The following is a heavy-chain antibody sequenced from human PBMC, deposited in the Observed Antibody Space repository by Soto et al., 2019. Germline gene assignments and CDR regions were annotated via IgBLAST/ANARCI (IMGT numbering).Heavy chain of an antibody. V-gene: IGHV4-39*01. Sequence: PSETLSLTCTVSGGPISSSSYYWGWIRQPPGKGLEWIGSIYYSGSTYYNQSLKSRVTISVDTSKNQFSLKLSSVTAADTAVYYCARHEDLGGSYNWFDPWGQGTLVTVSS. D-gene: IGHD6-25*01. CDR1: GGPISSSSYY. J-gene: IGHJ5*02. CDR2: IYYSGST. CDR3: ARHEDLGGSYNWFDP.